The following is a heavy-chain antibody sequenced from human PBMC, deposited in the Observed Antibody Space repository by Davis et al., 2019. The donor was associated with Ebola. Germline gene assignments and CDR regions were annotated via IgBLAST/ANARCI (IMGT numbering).Heavy chain of an antibody. CDR3: VGGGTNAILFWYFDY. CDR2: IYYSGST. J-gene: IGHJ4*02. CDR1: GGSISSSSYY. V-gene: IGHV4-39*01. Sequence: MPSETLSLTCTVSGGSISSSSYYWGWIRQPPGKGLEWIGSIYYSGSTYYNPSLKSRVTISVDTSKNQFSLKLSSVTAADTAVYYCVGGGTNAILFWYFDYWGQGTLVTVSS. D-gene: IGHD2-15*01.